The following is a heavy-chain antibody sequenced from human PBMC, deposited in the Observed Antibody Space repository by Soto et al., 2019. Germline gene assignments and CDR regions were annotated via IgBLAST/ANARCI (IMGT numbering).Heavy chain of an antibody. CDR1: GYTFTSYG. CDR2: ISAYNGNT. V-gene: IGHV1-18*01. D-gene: IGHD3-10*01. CDR3: AGDLGLWYGSGSPQFDY. J-gene: IGHJ4*02. Sequence: QVQLVQSGAEVKKPGASVKVSCKASGYTFTSYGISWVRQAPGQGLEWMGWISAYNGNTNYAQKRQGRVTMTTDTSTSTAYMELRSLRSDDTAVYYCAGDLGLWYGSGSPQFDYWGQGTLVTVSS.